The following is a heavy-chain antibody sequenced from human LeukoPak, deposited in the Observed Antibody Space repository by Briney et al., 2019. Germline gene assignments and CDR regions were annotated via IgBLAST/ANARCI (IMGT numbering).Heavy chain of an antibody. CDR2: IRYDGSNK. D-gene: IGHD4-17*01. CDR3: AKALLPFATVSAQSDY. CDR1: GFTFSSYG. V-gene: IGHV3-30*02. Sequence: GGSLRLSCAASGFTFSSYGMHWVRQAPGKGLEWVAFIRYDGSNKYYADSVKGRFTISRDNSKNTLYLQMNSLRAEDTAVYYCAKALLPFATVSAQSDYWGQGTLVTVSS. J-gene: IGHJ4*02.